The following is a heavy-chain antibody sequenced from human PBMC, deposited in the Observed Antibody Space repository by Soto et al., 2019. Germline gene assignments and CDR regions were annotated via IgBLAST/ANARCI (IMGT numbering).Heavy chain of an antibody. CDR2: SFYSGIT. J-gene: IGHJ6*02. D-gene: IGHD3-10*01. Sequence: QVQLQESGPRLVKPLQTLSLTCTVSGDSINSGDYYWSWIRQPPGRGLEWVGYSFYSGITDYNPSLKSRMTISMDTSKHQFSRRLNSVTAADTAVYFCARWSGVGVAGMDVWGQGTTVSVSS. CDR1: GDSINSGDYY. V-gene: IGHV4-30-4*01. CDR3: ARWSGVGVAGMDV.